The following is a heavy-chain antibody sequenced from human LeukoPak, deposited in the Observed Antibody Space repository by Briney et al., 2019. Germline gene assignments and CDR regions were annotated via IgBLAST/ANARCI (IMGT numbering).Heavy chain of an antibody. CDR3: AKEPTSYSSGWYFQH. CDR2: IYYSGST. J-gene: IGHJ1*01. CDR1: GGSISSYY. Sequence: PSETLSLTCTVSGGSISSYYWSWLRQPPGKGLEWIGYIYYSGSTNYNPSLKSRVTISVDTSKNQFSLKLSSVTAADTAVYYCAKEPTSYSSGWYFQHWGQGTLVTVSS. V-gene: IGHV4-59*12. D-gene: IGHD6-25*01.